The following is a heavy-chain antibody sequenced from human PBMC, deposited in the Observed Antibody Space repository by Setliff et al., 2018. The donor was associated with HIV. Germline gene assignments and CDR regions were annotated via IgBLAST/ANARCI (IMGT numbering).Heavy chain of an antibody. V-gene: IGHV4-39*01. Sequence: SETLSLTCTVSPESISSNNYYWAWIRQPPGKGLEWIGSIFYSETVYYGGRTYYSPSLKRRVTISMDTSMNQFSLKMTSMTAEDTALNYCARQRHSGRGFFDYWGQGILVTV. J-gene: IGHJ4*02. CDR1: PESISSNNYY. CDR2: IFYSETVYYGGRT. CDR3: ARQRHSGRGFFDY. D-gene: IGHD1-26*01.